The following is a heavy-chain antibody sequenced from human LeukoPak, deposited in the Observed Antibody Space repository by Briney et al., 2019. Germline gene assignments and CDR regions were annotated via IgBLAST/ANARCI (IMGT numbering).Heavy chain of an antibody. Sequence: PGGSLRLSCAASGFTFSSYAMSWVRQAPGKGLEWVSAISGSGGSTYYADSVKGRFTISRDNSKNTLYLQMNSLRAEDTAVYYCAKRPPRNTVVTPGFYFDYWGQGTLVTVSS. CDR1: GFTFSSYA. V-gene: IGHV3-23*01. CDR3: AKRPPRNTVVTPGFYFDY. CDR2: ISGSGGST. J-gene: IGHJ4*02. D-gene: IGHD4-23*01.